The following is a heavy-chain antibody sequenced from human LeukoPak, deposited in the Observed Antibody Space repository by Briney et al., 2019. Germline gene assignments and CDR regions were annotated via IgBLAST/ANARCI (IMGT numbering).Heavy chain of an antibody. Sequence: SETLSLTCTVSGGSISSSSYYWGWIRQPPGKGLEWIGSIYYSGSTYYNPSLKSRVTISVDTSKNQFSLKLSSVTAADTAVYYCARGRRWLIRGILFDYWGQGTLVTVSS. CDR2: IYYSGST. CDR1: GGSISSSSYY. J-gene: IGHJ4*02. CDR3: ARGRRWLIRGILFDY. D-gene: IGHD3-16*01. V-gene: IGHV4-39*07.